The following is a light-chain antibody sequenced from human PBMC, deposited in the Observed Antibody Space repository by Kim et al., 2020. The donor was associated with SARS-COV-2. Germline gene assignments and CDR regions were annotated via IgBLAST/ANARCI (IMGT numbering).Light chain of an antibody. CDR3: QQYNNGWT. Sequence: EITLTQWPVILSVSLGERATLSCRANQNIGDNLAWYHQKAGQSPRLLIYGVSTRATGVPARFSGTGSETDFILTISSLQSEDLGVYFCQQYNNGWTFGQGTKVDIK. CDR2: GVS. J-gene: IGKJ1*01. V-gene: IGKV3-15*01. CDR1: QNIGDN.